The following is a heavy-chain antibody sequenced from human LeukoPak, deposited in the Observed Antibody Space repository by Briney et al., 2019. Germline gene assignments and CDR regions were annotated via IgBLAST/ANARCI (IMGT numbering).Heavy chain of an antibody. CDR3: ATYSSLNRREFQY. CDR2: ISSSSSYV. D-gene: IGHD3-22*01. V-gene: IGHV3-21*01. CDR1: GFTLSSYS. J-gene: IGHJ1*01. Sequence: PGGSLGLSCAASGFTLSSYSLNWVRQAPGKGLEWVSSISSSSSYVYYADSVKGRFTISRDNAKNSLYLQMNSLRAEDTAVYYCATYSSLNRREFQYWGQGTLLTVSS.